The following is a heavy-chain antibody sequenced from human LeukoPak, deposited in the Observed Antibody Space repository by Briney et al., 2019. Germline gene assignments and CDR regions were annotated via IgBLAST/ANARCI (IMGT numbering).Heavy chain of an antibody. CDR1: GGSISSGSYY. V-gene: IGHV4-61*02. D-gene: IGHD3-3*01. CDR2: IYTSGST. Sequence: PSETLSLTCTVSGGSISSGSYYWSWIRQPAGKGLEWIGRIYTSGSTNYNPSLKSRVTISVDTSKNQFSLKLSSVTAADTAVYYCARTYYDFWSGYYRDNNWFDPWGQGNLVTVSS. J-gene: IGHJ5*02. CDR3: ARTYYDFWSGYYRDNNWFDP.